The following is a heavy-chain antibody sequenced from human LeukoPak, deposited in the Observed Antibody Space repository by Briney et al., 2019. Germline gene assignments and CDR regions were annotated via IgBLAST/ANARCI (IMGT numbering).Heavy chain of an antibody. D-gene: IGHD6-19*01. Sequence: GGSLRLSCEAPGFTFHNYAMHWVRQSPGKGLEWVSLITWDGGLTYYADFVQGRFTISRDDSHNSLYLQMDSLRTEDTALYYCVKTVGRAVAGSFDYWGQGTLVTVSS. J-gene: IGHJ4*02. CDR1: GFTFHNYA. V-gene: IGHV3-43D*03. CDR3: VKTVGRAVAGSFDY. CDR2: ITWDGGLT.